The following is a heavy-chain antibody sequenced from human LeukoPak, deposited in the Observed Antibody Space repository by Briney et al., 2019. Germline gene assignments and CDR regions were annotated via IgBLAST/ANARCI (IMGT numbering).Heavy chain of an antibody. J-gene: IGHJ6*02. Sequence: PGGSLRLSCAAAGFTFSSYAISWVRQAPGKGLEWVSAISGSGGSTYYADSVKGRFTIARDNSKNTMYLQMTSLSPEDNAVSYCANLRGPPHHSYYGMDVWGQGTPVTVSS. CDR2: ISGSGGST. V-gene: IGHV3-23*01. CDR1: GFTFSSYA. CDR3: ANLRGPPHHSYYGMDV. D-gene: IGHD3-10*01.